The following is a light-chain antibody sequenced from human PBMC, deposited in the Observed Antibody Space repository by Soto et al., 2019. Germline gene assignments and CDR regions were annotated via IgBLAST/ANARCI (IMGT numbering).Light chain of an antibody. CDR2: DAS. V-gene: IGKV1-33*01. CDR1: QDINNF. Sequence: DIQVTQSPSSLSASIGDRVTITCQASQDINNFLNWYQQKPGKAPKLLISDASNLETGVPSRFSGIASGTHFTFTISGLQPEDFATYFCQHYDNLPLPFDRGTTVEIAFGGGTRVE. CDR3: QHYDNLPLPFDRGTTVEIA. J-gene: IGKJ4*01.